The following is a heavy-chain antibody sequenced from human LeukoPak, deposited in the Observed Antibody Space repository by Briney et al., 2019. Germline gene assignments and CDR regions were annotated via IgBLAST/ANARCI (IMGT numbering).Heavy chain of an antibody. J-gene: IGHJ6*02. CDR1: GFTFSSYW. CDR2: IKQDGSEK. V-gene: IGHV3-7*01. CDR3: AREITMVRGVIGYYYYGMDV. D-gene: IGHD3-10*01. Sequence: PGGSLRLSCAASGFTFSSYWMSWVRQAPGKGLEWVANIKQDGSEKYYVDSVKGRFTISRDNAKNSLYLQMNSLRAEDTAVYYCAREITMVRGVIGYYYYGMDVWGQGTTVTVSS.